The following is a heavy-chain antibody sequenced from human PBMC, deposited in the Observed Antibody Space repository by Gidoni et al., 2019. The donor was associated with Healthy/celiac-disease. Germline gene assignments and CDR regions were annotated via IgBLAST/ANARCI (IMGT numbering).Heavy chain of an antibody. CDR1: GFTFSSYA. CDR3: AKDLAITIFGVVISPRYYFDY. CDR2: ISGSGGST. J-gene: IGHJ4*02. Sequence: EVQLLESGGGLVQPGGSLRLSCAASGFTFSSYAMSWVRQAPGKGLEWVSAISGSGGSTYYADSVKGRFTISRDNSKNTLYLQMNSLRAEDTAVYYCAKDLAITIFGVVISPRYYFDYWGQGTLVTVSS. D-gene: IGHD3-3*01. V-gene: IGHV3-23*01.